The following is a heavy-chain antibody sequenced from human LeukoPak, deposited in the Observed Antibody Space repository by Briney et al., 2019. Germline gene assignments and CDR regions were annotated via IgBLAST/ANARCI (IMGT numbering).Heavy chain of an antibody. CDR2: ISGSGGST. CDR1: GFIFSNYA. V-gene: IGHV3-23*01. D-gene: IGHD6-13*01. J-gene: IGHJ4*02. CDR3: AKSGYSSSWPFDN. Sequence: PGGSLRLSCAGSGFIFSNYAMSWVRQAPGKGLEWVSAISGSGGSTYYADSVKGRFTISRDNSNNTLHLQMNSLRAEDTAVYSCAKSGYSSSWPFDNWGQGTLVTVSS.